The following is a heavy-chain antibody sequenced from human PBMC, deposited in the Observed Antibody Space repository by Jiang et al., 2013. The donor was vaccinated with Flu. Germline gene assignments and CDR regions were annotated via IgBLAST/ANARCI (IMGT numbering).Heavy chain of an antibody. Sequence: RLSCAAAGFTFSTYAMSWVRQAPGKGLEWVSAISSRGGSTYYADSVKGRFTISRDNSKNTLYLQMNSLRDEDTAVYYCAKEGGRGYNFGFPNPLDAFDIWGQGTLVTVSS. D-gene: IGHD5-18*01. CDR3: AKEGGRGYNFGFPNPLDAFDI. V-gene: IGHV3-23*01. J-gene: IGHJ3*02. CDR2: ISSRGGST. CDR1: GFTFSTYA.